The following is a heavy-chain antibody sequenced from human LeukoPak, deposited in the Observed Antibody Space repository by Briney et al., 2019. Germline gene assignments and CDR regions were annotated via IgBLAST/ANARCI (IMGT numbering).Heavy chain of an antibody. CDR3: ARDPDGYSYGYGVP. Sequence: ASVKVSCKASGGTFSSYAISWVRQAPGQGLEWMGRIIPILGIANYAQKFQGRVTITADKSTSTAYMELSSLRSEDTAVYYCARDPDGYSYGYGVPWGQGTLVTVSS. CDR2: IIPILGIA. V-gene: IGHV1-69*04. J-gene: IGHJ4*02. D-gene: IGHD5-18*01. CDR1: GGTFSSYA.